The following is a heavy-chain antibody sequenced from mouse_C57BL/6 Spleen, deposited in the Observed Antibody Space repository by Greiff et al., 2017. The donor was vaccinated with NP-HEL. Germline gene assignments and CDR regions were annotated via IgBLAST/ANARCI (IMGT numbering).Heavy chain of an antibody. D-gene: IGHD2-3*01. J-gene: IGHJ2*01. CDR3: ARRGVYDGYYGC. Sequence: QVQLQQSGAELVKPGASVKMSCKASGYTFTSYWITWVKQRPGQGLEWIGDIYPGSGSTNYNEKFKSKATLTVDTSSSTAYMQLSSLTSEDSAVYYCARRGVYDGYYGCWGQGTTLTVSS. CDR1: GYTFTSYW. V-gene: IGHV1-55*01. CDR2: IYPGSGST.